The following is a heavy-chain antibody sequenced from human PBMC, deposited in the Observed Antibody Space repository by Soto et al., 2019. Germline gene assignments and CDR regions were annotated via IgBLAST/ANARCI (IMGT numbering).Heavy chain of an antibody. CDR2: IKPSGGST. D-gene: IGHD6-19*01. V-gene: IGHV1-46*01. CDR3: ASNLGWSSGWYN. J-gene: IGHJ4*02. CDR1: GYTFTSYY. Sequence: VQLVQSGAEVKKTGASVKVSCKASGYTFTSYYMHWVRQAPGQGLEWMGIIKPSGGSTSYAQKFHGRGNMTRDTSTSTVYMELSSLRSEDKAVYYCASNLGWSSGWYNWGQGNLVTVSS.